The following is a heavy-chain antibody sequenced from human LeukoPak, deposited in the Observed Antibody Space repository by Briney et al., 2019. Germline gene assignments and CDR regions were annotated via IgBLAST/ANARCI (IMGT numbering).Heavy chain of an antibody. V-gene: IGHV4-4*07. D-gene: IGHD2-2*01. CDR3: AGGGYCTSTSCHGIDH. Sequence: KPSETLSLTCTVSGGSISDYYWSWIRQPAGKELEWIGRIYISGATNYNPSLKSRVTISVDESKNQVSLKLSSVTAADTAVYYCAGGGYCTSTSCHGIDHWGQGTLVTVSS. CDR2: IYISGAT. J-gene: IGHJ4*02. CDR1: GGSISDYY.